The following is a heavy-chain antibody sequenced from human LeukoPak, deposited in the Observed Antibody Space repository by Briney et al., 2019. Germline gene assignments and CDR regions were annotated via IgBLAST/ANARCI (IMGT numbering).Heavy chain of an antibody. Sequence: PSETLSLTCTVSGGSISSSSYYWGWIRQPPGKGLEWIGSIYYSGSTYYNPSLKSLVTISVDTSKNQFSLKLSSVTAADTAVYYCARHRIAARFYYYYYMDVWGKGTTVTVSS. J-gene: IGHJ6*03. D-gene: IGHD6-6*01. V-gene: IGHV4-39*01. CDR2: IYYSGST. CDR3: ARHRIAARFYYYYYMDV. CDR1: GGSISSSSYY.